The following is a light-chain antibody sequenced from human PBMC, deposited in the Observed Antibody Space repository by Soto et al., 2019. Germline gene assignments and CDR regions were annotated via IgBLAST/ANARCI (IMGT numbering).Light chain of an antibody. CDR3: QQYNNWPPIT. J-gene: IGKJ5*01. Sequence: EIVLTQSPGTLSLSPGEGATLSCRASQSVGSTLAWYQQKPGQAPRLLIYGASTRATGIPARFSGSGSGTEFTLTISSLQSEDFAVYYCQQYNNWPPITFGQGTRLEIK. CDR2: GAS. CDR1: QSVGST. V-gene: IGKV3-15*01.